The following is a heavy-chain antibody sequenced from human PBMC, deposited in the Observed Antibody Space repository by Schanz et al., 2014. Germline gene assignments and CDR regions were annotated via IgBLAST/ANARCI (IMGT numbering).Heavy chain of an antibody. CDR3: ELITLDRGVRNDY. CDR2: IYTSGST. CDR1: GGSISSFY. Sequence: QVQLQESGPGLVKSSETLSLTCTVSGGSISSFYWGWIRQPAGKGLEWIGRIYTSGSTNYNPSLKSRVTRSLDTSKNQFSLILPSVTAADTAVYYCELITLDRGVRNDYWGQGTLVTVSS. J-gene: IGHJ4*02. V-gene: IGHV4-4*07. D-gene: IGHD3-10*01.